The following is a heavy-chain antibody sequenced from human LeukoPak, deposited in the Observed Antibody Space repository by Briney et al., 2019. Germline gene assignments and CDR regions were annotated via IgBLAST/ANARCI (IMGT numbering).Heavy chain of an antibody. V-gene: IGHV3-7*04. J-gene: IGHJ4*02. Sequence: GSLRNSFEVSGFPFSNYWITWVRQAPGKGLEWVANIKEDGSEKNYVDSVKGRFTISRDNAKNSLYLQMNSLRAEDTAVYYCARGGSDSDYWGQGTLVTVSS. CDR3: ARGGSDSDY. CDR2: IKEDGSEK. D-gene: IGHD6-6*01. CDR1: GFPFSNYW.